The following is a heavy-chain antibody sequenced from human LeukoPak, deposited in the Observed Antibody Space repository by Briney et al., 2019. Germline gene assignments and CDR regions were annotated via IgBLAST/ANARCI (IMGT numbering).Heavy chain of an antibody. CDR2: IYTTGST. D-gene: IGHD7-27*01. V-gene: IGHV4-4*07. CDR3: ARGAGDDLDY. J-gene: IGHJ4*02. CDR1: GGSISSYY. Sequence: SETLSLTCTVSGGSISSYYWGWIRQPAGKGLEWIGRIYTTGSTNYNPSLKSRVTMSSDTSKNQLSLKLTSVTAADTAVYYCARGAGDDLDYWGQGTLVSVSS.